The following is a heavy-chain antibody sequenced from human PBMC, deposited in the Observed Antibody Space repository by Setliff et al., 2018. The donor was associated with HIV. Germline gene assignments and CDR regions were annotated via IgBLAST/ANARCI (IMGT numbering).Heavy chain of an antibody. CDR1: GDSINSGTYY. Sequence: SETLSLTCTVSGDSINSGTYYWSWIRQPAGKGLEWIGRLHLSGDTNYNPSLKSRVTMSIDTSKNQFSLKLSSVTAADTAGYYCARDNSYYYGSGSYYWHGMDVWGQGTTVTVSS. CDR2: LHLSGDT. D-gene: IGHD3-10*01. V-gene: IGHV4-61*02. CDR3: ARDNSYYYGSGSYYWHGMDV. J-gene: IGHJ6*01.